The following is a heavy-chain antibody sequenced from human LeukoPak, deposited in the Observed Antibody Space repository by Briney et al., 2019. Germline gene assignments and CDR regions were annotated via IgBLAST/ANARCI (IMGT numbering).Heavy chain of an antibody. CDR2: INWNGGST. Sequence: PGGSLRLSCAASGFTFDDYGMSWVRQAPGKGLEWVSGINWNGGSTGYADSVKGRFTISRDNAKNTLYLQMNSLRAEDTAVYYCARVPGNYDFWSGIDELGFDYWGQGTLVTVSS. J-gene: IGHJ4*02. CDR3: ARVPGNYDFWSGIDELGFDY. CDR1: GFTFDDYG. V-gene: IGHV3-20*04. D-gene: IGHD3-3*01.